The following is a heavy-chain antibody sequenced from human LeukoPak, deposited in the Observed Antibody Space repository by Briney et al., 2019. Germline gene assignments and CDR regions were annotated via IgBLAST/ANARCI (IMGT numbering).Heavy chain of an antibody. CDR3: ARDKYSGSWYGAFDI. V-gene: IGHV4-59*11. D-gene: IGHD6-13*01. Sequence: ASETLSLTCTVSGGSMSSHYWNWVRQPPGKGLEGIGYIYDSGSTKYNPSLKSRVTISIDTSKNQFSLKVTSATAADTAVYYCARDKYSGSWYGAFDIWGQGTMVTVSS. J-gene: IGHJ3*02. CDR2: IYDSGST. CDR1: GGSMSSHY.